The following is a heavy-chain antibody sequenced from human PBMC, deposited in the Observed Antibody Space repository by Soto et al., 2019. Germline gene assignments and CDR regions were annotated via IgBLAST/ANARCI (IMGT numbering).Heavy chain of an antibody. CDR2: ISGSGGSA. CDR3: ARSWSGSTSGRVDV. V-gene: IGHV3-23*01. Sequence: GGSLRLSCAASGFTLSDSYIDWVRQAPGKGLEWVSAISGSGGSAYYADSVKGRFTISRDNAKNTLYLQMNSLRPEDTALYYCARSWSGSTSGRVDVWGQGALVTISS. J-gene: IGHJ4*02. D-gene: IGHD3-3*01. CDR1: GFTLSDSY.